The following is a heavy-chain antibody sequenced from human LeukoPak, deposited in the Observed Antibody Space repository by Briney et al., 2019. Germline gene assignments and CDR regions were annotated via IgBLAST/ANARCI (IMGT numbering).Heavy chain of an antibody. V-gene: IGHV4-34*01. D-gene: IGHD6-6*01. CDR1: GGSFSGYY. J-gene: IGHJ4*02. CDR3: ARGFSSTSFDY. CDR2: INHSGST. Sequence: PSETLSLTCAVYGGSFSGYYWSWIRQPPGKGLEWIGEINHSGSTNYNPSLKSRATISVDTSKNQFSLKLSSVTAADTAVYYCARGFSSTSFDYWGQGTLVTVSS.